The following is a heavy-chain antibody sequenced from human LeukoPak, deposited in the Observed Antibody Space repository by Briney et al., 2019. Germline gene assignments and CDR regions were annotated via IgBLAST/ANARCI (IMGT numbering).Heavy chain of an antibody. CDR3: ARSRDGHRSNFDY. D-gene: IGHD5-24*01. V-gene: IGHV4-59*01. J-gene: IGHJ4*02. CDR2: IYYSGST. CDR1: GGSISSYY. Sequence: SETLSLTCTVSGGSISSYYWSWIRQPPGKGLEWIGYIYYSGSTNYNPSLKSRVTISVDTSKNQFSLKLSSVTAADTAVYYCARSRDGHRSNFDYWGQGTLVTVSS.